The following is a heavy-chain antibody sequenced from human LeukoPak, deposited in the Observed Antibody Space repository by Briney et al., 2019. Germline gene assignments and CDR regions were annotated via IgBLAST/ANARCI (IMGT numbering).Heavy chain of an antibody. CDR1: GFTFSTYW. V-gene: IGHV3-7*01. CDR2: INQDGSEK. J-gene: IGHJ4*02. D-gene: IGHD2/OR15-2a*01. CDR3: ASAGDNYGNSGSLN. Sequence: GGSLRLSCAASGFTFSTYWMSWVRQAPGKGLERVANINQDGSEKYYVDSVKGRFTISRDTAKNSLYLQMNSLRAEDTAVYYCASAGDNYGNSGSLNWGQGTLVTVSS.